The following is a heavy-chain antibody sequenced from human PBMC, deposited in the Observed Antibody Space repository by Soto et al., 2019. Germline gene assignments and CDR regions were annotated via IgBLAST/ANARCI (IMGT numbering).Heavy chain of an antibody. CDR1: GFTFSYYW. CDR2: IHSDGSST. V-gene: IGHV3-74*01. CDR3: ARGDRGAFDL. D-gene: IGHD2-21*02. J-gene: IGHJ3*01. Sequence: EVQLVESEGGLVQPGGSLRLSCAASGFTFSYYWMHWVRQAPGQWLVWVSRIHSDGSSTTYADSVKGRFTISRDNAKNTLYLQMNSLRAEDTAVYYCARGDRGAFDLWGQGTMVTVSS.